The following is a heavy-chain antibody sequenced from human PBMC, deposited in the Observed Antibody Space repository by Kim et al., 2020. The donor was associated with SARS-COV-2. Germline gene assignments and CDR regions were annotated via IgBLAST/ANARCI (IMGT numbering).Heavy chain of an antibody. CDR3: ARASLVGPTYWFDP. J-gene: IGHJ5*02. D-gene: IGHD1-26*01. Sequence: GGSLRLSCGASGFTFSTYPMLWVRQAPGKGLEWVAVISDDGSAKYYADSVKGRFTISRDNSKNTLYLQMNTLRADDTTVYYCARASLVGPTYWFDPWGQGTLVTVSS. CDR1: GFTFSTYP. CDR2: ISDDGSAK. V-gene: IGHV3-30*04.